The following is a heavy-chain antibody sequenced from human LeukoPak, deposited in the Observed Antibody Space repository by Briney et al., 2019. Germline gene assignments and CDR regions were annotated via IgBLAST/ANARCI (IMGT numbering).Heavy chain of an antibody. Sequence: PGGSLRLSCAASGFTVGNTYMTWVRQAPGKGLEWVSIIYNGVRTLYADSVKGRFIISRDNFKNTVSLQMNSLRTEDTAIYYCARDAGYDYLYSRGDFDIWGQGTMVTVSS. D-gene: IGHD3-16*01. CDR3: ARDAGYDYLYSRGDFDI. V-gene: IGHV3-66*01. J-gene: IGHJ3*02. CDR2: IYNGVRT. CDR1: GFTVGNTY.